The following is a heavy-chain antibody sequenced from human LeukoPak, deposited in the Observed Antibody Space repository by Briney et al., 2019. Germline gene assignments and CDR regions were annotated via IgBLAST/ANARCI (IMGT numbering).Heavy chain of an antibody. J-gene: IGHJ6*03. CDR2: ISGSGGKT. D-gene: IGHD1-26*01. Sequence: ESGGSLRLSCAASGFTFSSYGMSWVRQAPGKGLEWVSGISGSGGKTDYADSVKGRFTISRDNAKSSLYLQMNSLRAEDTAVYYCARDPYSGSYGADYYYYMDVWGKGTTVTISS. V-gene: IGHV3-23*01. CDR1: GFTFSSYG. CDR3: ARDPYSGSYGADYYYYMDV.